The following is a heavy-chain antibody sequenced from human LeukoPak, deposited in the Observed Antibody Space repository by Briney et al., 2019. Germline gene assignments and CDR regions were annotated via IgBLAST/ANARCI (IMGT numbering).Heavy chain of an antibody. CDR1: GFTFRNFD. CDR3: AKEGGGMSDTFDI. Sequence: GGSLRLSCTVSGFTFRNFDMHWLRQAPGKGLEWVASTNYDANSKFYAASVKGRFTISGDTSKNTLFLQMNSLRAEDAASYYCAKEGGGMSDTFDIWGQGTMFTVSS. V-gene: IGHV3-30*02. CDR2: TNYDANSK. D-gene: IGHD3-16*01. J-gene: IGHJ3*02.